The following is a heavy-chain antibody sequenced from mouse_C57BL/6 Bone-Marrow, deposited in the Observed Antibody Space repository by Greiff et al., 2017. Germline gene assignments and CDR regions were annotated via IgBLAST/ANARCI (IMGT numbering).Heavy chain of an antibody. J-gene: IGHJ2*01. V-gene: IGHV5-17*01. D-gene: IGHD1-1*01. Sequence: DVKLVESGGGLVKPGGSLKLSCAASGFTFSDYGMHWVRQAPEKGLEWVAYISSGSSTIYYADTVKGRFTISRDNAKNTLFLQMTSLRSEDTAMYYCARPYYGSSPWYFDYWGQGTTLTVSS. CDR3: ARPYYGSSPWYFDY. CDR1: GFTFSDYG. CDR2: ISSGSSTI.